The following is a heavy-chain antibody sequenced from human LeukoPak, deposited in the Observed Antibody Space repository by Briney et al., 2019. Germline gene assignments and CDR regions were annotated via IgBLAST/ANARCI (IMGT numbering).Heavy chain of an antibody. CDR1: GFTFSMYW. J-gene: IGHJ4*02. Sequence: GGSLRLSCAASGFTFSMYWMNWVRQAPGKGLEWVSRIEVEGRTTTYADSAKGRFTTSRDNAKTTLSLQMNSLRVEYTAVYYCTRDRSYYDSSGYNYWGQGTLVTVSS. D-gene: IGHD3-22*01. V-gene: IGHV3-74*01. CDR2: IEVEGRTT. CDR3: TRDRSYYDSSGYNY.